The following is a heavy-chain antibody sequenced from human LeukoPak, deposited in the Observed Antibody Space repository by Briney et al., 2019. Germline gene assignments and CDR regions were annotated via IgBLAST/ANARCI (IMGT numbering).Heavy chain of an antibody. CDR3: AKDRMTMIAEVDY. J-gene: IGHJ4*02. CDR1: GFTLRSYV. D-gene: IGHD3-22*01. Sequence: GGSLRLSCVASGFTLRSYVMNWVRQTPGKGLEWVSSISGSGDSTFYADSVKGRFSISRDNSKNTLYLQMNSLRAEDTAVYYCAKDRMTMIAEVDYWGQGTLVTVSS. CDR2: ISGSGDST. V-gene: IGHV3-23*01.